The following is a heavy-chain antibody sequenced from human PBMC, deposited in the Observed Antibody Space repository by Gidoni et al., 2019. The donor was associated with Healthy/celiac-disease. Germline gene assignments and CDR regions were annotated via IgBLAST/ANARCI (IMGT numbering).Heavy chain of an antibody. J-gene: IGHJ4*02. CDR1: GFTFSSYA. V-gene: IGHV3-30*04. CDR3: ASTYDSSGYYSFDY. Sequence: QVQLVESGGGVVQPGRSLRPSCAASGFTFSSYAMHWVRQATGKGLGWVAVISYDGSNKYYADSVKGRFTISRDNSKNTLYLQMNSLRAEDTAVYYCASTYDSSGYYSFDYWGQGTLVTVSS. CDR2: ISYDGSNK. D-gene: IGHD3-22*01.